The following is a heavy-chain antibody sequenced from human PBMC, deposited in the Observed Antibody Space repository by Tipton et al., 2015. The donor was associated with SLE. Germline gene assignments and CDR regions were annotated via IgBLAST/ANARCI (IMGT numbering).Heavy chain of an antibody. J-gene: IGHJ4*02. D-gene: IGHD1-26*01. CDR2: IYYSGST. V-gene: IGHV4-59*01. CDR3: AREDSGSYGRVVDY. Sequence: TLSLTCTVSGGSISSYYWSWIRQPPGKGLEWIGYIYYSGSTNYNPSLKSRVTISVDTSKNQFSLKLSSVTAADTAVYYCAREDSGSYGRVVDYWGQGTLVTVSS. CDR1: GGSISSYY.